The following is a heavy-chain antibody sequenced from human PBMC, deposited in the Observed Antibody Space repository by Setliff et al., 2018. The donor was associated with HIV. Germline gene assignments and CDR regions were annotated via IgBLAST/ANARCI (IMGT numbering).Heavy chain of an antibody. V-gene: IGHV1-18*01. CDR2: ISAYNGNT. CDR3: ARGYYNFWSGYYDSRFPNPIDAFDI. CDR1: GYTFSSYG. D-gene: IGHD3-3*01. Sequence: ASVKVSCKASGYTFSSYGISWVRQAPGQGVEWMGWISAYNGNTNYAQKLQGRVTMTTDTSMSTAYMELRSLRSDDTAVYYCARGYYNFWSGYYDSRFPNPIDAFDIWGQGTMVTVS. J-gene: IGHJ3*02.